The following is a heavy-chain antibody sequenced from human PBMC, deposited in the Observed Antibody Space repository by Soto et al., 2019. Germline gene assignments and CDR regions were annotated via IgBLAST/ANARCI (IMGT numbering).Heavy chain of an antibody. J-gene: IGHJ6*03. CDR1: GFTFSSYS. CDR3: ARGGDDIVVVVAATYYMDI. D-gene: IGHD2-15*01. CDR2: ISISSSYI. V-gene: IGHV3-21*01. Sequence: EVQLVESGGGLVKPGGSLRLSCAASGFTFSSYSMNWVRQAPGKGLEWVSSISISSSYIYYADSVKGRFTISRDHAKNSLYLPMNSLRAEDTAVYYCARGGDDIVVVVAATYYMDIWGKGTTVTVSS.